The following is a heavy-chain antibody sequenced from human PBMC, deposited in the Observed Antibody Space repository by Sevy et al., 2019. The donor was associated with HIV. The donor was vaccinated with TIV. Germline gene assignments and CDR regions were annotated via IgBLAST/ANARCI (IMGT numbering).Heavy chain of an antibody. D-gene: IGHD3-22*01. CDR1: GFTFSIYA. V-gene: IGHV3-30*04. CDR2: ISYDGGVK. J-gene: IGHJ6*02. CDR3: ARDLPSAVINPFYYYGLDV. Sequence: EGSLRLSCAASGFTFSIYAMHWVRQAPDKGLEWVAVISYDGGVKYFADSVKGRVTISRDNSKNTLYLQMNSLRPEDTAVYYCARDLPSAVINPFYYYGLDVWGQGTTVTVSS.